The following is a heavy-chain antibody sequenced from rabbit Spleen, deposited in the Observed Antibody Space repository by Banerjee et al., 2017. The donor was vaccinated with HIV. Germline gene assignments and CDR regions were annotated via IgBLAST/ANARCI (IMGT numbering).Heavy chain of an antibody. CDR1: GFSFSSSNW. CDR2: IYTGNGKN. CDR3: ARDTSSSFSSYGMDL. Sequence: QEQLEESGGDLVKPEGSLTLTCTASGFSFSSSNWICWVRQAPGKGLEWIGFIYTGNGKNYYASWAKGRFTISKTSSTTVTLQVTSLTAADTATYFCARDTSSSFSSYGMDLWGPGTLVTVS. J-gene: IGHJ6*01. V-gene: IGHV1S45*01. D-gene: IGHD1-1*01.